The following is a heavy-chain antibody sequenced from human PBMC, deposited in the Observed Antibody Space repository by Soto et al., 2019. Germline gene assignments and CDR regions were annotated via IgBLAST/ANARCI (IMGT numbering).Heavy chain of an antibody. CDR3: ARVWRSSADYYYGMDV. V-gene: IGHV1-18*04. D-gene: IGHD2-2*01. J-gene: IGHJ6*02. Sequence: AASVKVSCKASGYTFTSYGISWVRQAPGQGLEWMGWISAYNGNTNYAQKLQGRVTMTTDTSTSTAYMELRSLRSDDTAVYYCARVWRSSADYYYGMDVWGQGTTVTVSS. CDR2: ISAYNGNT. CDR1: GYTFTSYG.